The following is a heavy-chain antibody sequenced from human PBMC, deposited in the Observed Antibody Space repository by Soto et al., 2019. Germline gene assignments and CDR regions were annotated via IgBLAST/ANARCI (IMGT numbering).Heavy chain of an antibody. CDR2: IWYDGSNK. Sequence: QVQLVESGGGVVQPGRSLRLSCAASGFTFSSYGMHWVRQAPGKGLEWVAVIWYDGSNKYYADSVKGRFTISRDNSKNTLYLQMNSLRAEDTAVYYCARSLPISTMVRGVIIPRYYYYGMDVWGQGTTVTVSS. J-gene: IGHJ6*02. CDR3: ARSLPISTMVRGVIIPRYYYYGMDV. CDR1: GFTFSSYG. D-gene: IGHD3-10*01. V-gene: IGHV3-33*01.